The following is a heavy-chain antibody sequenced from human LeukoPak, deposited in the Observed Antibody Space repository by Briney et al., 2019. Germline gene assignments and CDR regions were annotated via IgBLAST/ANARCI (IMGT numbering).Heavy chain of an antibody. CDR2: INHSGST. Sequence: SETLSLTCNVSGYSISSGFYWGWIRQPPGRGLEWIGSINHSGSTNYNPSLKSRVTISVDTSKNQFSLKLSSVTAADTAVYYCASSTPVLLWSHGYFQHWGQGTLVTVSS. J-gene: IGHJ1*01. V-gene: IGHV4-38-2*02. D-gene: IGHD3-10*01. CDR1: GYSISSGFY. CDR3: ASSTPVLLWSHGYFQH.